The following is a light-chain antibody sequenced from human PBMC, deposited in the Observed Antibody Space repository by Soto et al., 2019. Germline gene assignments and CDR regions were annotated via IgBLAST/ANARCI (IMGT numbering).Light chain of an antibody. V-gene: IGKV3-11*01. CDR1: QSVGDY. CDR3: QQRSSGIT. J-gene: IGKJ5*01. Sequence: EIVLTQSPANLSLSPGERATLSCRASQSVGDYLVWYRQKPGQAPGLLIYDASNRATGIPARLSGSGSGTDFSLTISSLEPEDFAVYYCQQRSSGITFGQGTRLEIK. CDR2: DAS.